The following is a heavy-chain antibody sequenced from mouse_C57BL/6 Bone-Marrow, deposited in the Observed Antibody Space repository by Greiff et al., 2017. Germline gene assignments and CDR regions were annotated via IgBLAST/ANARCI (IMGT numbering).Heavy chain of an antibody. V-gene: IGHV1-26*01. D-gene: IGHD1-1*01. CDR3: SLYGCSDFAMDY. J-gene: IGHJ4*01. CDR1: GYTFTDYY. Sequence: EVQLQQSGPELVKPGASVKISCKASGYTFTDYYMNWVKQSHGQSLEWIGDINPNNGGTSYNQKLKGKATLTVDKAYSTAYMELRSLTSEDSAVDYCSLYGCSDFAMDYWGQGTSVTVSA. CDR2: INPNNGGT.